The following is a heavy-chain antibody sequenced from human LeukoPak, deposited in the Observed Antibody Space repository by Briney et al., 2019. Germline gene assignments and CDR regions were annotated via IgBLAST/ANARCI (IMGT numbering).Heavy chain of an antibody. CDR3: ARGAQKGFGY. CDR1: GGSISSSSYY. Sequence: SETLSLTCTVSGGSISSSSYYWGWIRQPPGKGLEWIGSIYYSGSTYYNPSLKSRVTISVDTSKNQFSLKLSSATAADTAVYYCARGAQKGFGYWGQGTLVTVSS. CDR2: IYYSGST. J-gene: IGHJ4*02. V-gene: IGHV4-39*01.